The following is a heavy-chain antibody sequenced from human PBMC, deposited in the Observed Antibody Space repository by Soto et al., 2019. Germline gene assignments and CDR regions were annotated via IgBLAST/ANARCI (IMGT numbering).Heavy chain of an antibody. D-gene: IGHD3-22*01. J-gene: IGHJ3*01. V-gene: IGHV3-9*01. CDR1: RFNFDDYA. Sequence: PRWSLRLSCAASRFNFDDYALHWFRQAPGKGLEWVSGISWNSAIISYADSVKGRFSISRDNAKKYVYLQMDSLRPEDTALYYCVKDFGYYYDYAFDVWGQGTMVTVSS. CDR2: ISWNSAII. CDR3: VKDFGYYYDYAFDV.